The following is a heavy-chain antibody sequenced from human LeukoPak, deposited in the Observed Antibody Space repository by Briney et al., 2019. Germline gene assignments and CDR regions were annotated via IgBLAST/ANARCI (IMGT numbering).Heavy chain of an antibody. CDR3: AREARGSGRDFDY. J-gene: IGHJ4*02. V-gene: IGHV3-11*01. CDR2: IGTRGNPI. D-gene: IGHD1-26*01. Sequence: GGSLRLSCAASGFSFSDFYMSWIRQAPGMGLEWISYIGTRGNPIYYADSVKGRFTISRDDAKNSLYLQMNSLRDEDTAVYFCAREARGSGRDFDYWGQGILVTVSS. CDR1: GFSFSDFY.